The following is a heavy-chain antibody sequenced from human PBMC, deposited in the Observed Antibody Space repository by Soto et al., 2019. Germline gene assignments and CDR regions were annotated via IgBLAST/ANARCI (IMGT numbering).Heavy chain of an antibody. Sequence: GSLRLSCAASGFTFSSYWMSWVRQAPGKGLEWVANIKQDGSEKYYVDSVKGRFTISRDNAKNSLYLQMNSLRAADTAVYYCARERRGPAIRYFDWLLPLFDYWGQGTLVTVSS. J-gene: IGHJ4*02. CDR2: IKQDGSEK. CDR3: ARERRGPAIRYFDWLLPLFDY. CDR1: GFTFSSYW. V-gene: IGHV3-7*01. D-gene: IGHD3-9*01.